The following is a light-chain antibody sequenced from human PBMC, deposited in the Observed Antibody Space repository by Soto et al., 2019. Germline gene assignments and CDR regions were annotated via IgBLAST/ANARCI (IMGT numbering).Light chain of an antibody. J-gene: IGKJ5*01. Sequence: LVLTQSPGTLSLSPGERATLSCRASQSTSRYLAWYHQKPGHGPRLLIYCASSSATGTPARLSGSGAGTEVSPTISSRVPQDYAVYYCRQQNNRPTSTFGQGTKLDIK. CDR2: CAS. V-gene: IGKV3-11*01. CDR1: QSTSRY. CDR3: RQQNNRPTST.